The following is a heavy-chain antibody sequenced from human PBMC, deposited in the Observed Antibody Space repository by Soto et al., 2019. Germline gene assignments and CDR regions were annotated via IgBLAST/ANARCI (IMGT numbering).Heavy chain of an antibody. Sequence: GSLRLSCAASGFTFSSYAMHWVRQAPGKGLEWVAVISYDGSNKYYADSVKGRFTISRDNSKNTLYLQMNSLRAEDTAVYYCAKPPPSSGPDYWGQGTLVTVSS. CDR3: AKPPPSSGPDY. D-gene: IGHD3-22*01. J-gene: IGHJ4*02. V-gene: IGHV3-30-3*02. CDR1: GFTFSSYA. CDR2: ISYDGSNK.